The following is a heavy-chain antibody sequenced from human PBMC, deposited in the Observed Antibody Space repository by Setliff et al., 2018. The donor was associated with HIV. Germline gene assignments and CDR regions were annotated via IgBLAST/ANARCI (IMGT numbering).Heavy chain of an antibody. J-gene: IGHJ4*02. CDR3: ARLSSGWSGISHFDY. D-gene: IGHD6-19*01. CDR2: IKQDGSEK. Sequence: GGSLRLSCAASGLIFSSYWMSWVRQAPGKGLEWVANIKQDGSEKYYVDSVKGRFTISRDNAKNSLYLQMNSLRAEDTAAYYCARLSSGWSGISHFDYWGQGTLVTVSS. CDR1: GLIFSSYW. V-gene: IGHV3-7*01.